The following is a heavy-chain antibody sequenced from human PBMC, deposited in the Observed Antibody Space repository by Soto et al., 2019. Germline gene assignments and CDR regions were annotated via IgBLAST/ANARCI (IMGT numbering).Heavy chain of an antibody. D-gene: IGHD3-10*01. CDR3: AKDPYYDSGSHPPDY. V-gene: IGHV3-23*01. Sequence: GGSLRISCAASGFTFSTYAMSWVRQAPGKGLEWVSGISNSGGNTYYADSVKGRFTISRDNSKSTLYLQMNSLRAEDTAVYYCAKDPYYDSGSHPPDYWGQGTLVTVSS. CDR1: GFTFSTYA. CDR2: ISNSGGNT. J-gene: IGHJ4*02.